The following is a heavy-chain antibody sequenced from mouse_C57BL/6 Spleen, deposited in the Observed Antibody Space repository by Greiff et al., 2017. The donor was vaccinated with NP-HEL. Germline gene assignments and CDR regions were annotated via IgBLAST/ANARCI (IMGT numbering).Heavy chain of an antibody. V-gene: IGHV1-77*01. J-gene: IGHJ2*01. CDR1: GYTFTDYY. Sequence: QVQLQQSGAELVKPGASVKISCKASGYTFTDYYINWVKQRPGQGLEWIGKLGPGRGSTYYNEKFKGKVTLTADKSSSTAYMHLSSLTSEDSAVYFCARRRFPVDYWGQGTTLTVSS. CDR2: LGPGRGST. CDR3: ARRRFPVDY.